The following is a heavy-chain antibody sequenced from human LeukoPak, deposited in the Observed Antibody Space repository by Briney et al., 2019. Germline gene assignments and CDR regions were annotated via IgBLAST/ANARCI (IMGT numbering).Heavy chain of an antibody. CDR1: GYTFTGYY. V-gene: IGHV1-2*04. CDR2: INPNSGGT. D-gene: IGHD6-13*01. Sequence: VASVRVSCTASGYTFTGYYMHWVRQAPGQGLEWMGWINPNSGGTNYAQTFQGWVTMTRDTSISTAYMELSRLRSDDTAVYYCARGYGSCWSGDFQHWGQGTLVTVSS. J-gene: IGHJ1*01. CDR3: ARGYGSCWSGDFQH.